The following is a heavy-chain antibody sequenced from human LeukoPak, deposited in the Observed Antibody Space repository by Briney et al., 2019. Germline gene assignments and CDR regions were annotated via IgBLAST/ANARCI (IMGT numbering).Heavy chain of an antibody. CDR2: ISGSSTSI. Sequence: TGGSLRLSCVVSGFTFSPYNMNWVRQAPGKGLEWISYISGSSTSIFYANSVKGRFTVSRDNAKNSLYLQMNSLRAEDTAVYYCARDQFGYYYDSSGYYKVTGDAFDIWGQGTMVTVSS. CDR1: GFTFSPYN. CDR3: ARDQFGYYYDSSGYYKVTGDAFDI. D-gene: IGHD3-22*01. J-gene: IGHJ3*02. V-gene: IGHV3-48*01.